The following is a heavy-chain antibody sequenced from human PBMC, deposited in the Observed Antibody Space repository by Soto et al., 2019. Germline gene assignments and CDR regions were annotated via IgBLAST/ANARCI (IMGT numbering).Heavy chain of an antibody. CDR2: LYYGRSA. Sequence: QVQLQESGPGLVKPSETLSLTCAVSGDAISTYYCMWIRQPPGKGLESIGYLYYGRSANYNPSLKSRVTLSVDTSTNQCSLTLSSMTAADTAVYYCALRSMAVVPEYWGQGTLVTVSS. CDR3: ALRSMAVVPEY. V-gene: IGHV4-59*01. D-gene: IGHD3-3*02. J-gene: IGHJ4*02. CDR1: GDAISTYY.